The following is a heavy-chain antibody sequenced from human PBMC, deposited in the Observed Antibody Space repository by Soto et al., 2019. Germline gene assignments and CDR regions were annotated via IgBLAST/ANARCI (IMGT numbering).Heavy chain of an antibody. J-gene: IGHJ5*02. Sequence: GASVKVSCKASGGTFSSYAISWVRQAPGQGLEWMGGIIPIFGTANYAQKFQGRVTITADKSTSTAYMELSSLRSEDTAVYYCAREVMGITYWFDPWGQGTLVTVSS. D-gene: IGHD3-3*01. CDR2: IIPIFGTA. CDR3: AREVMGITYWFDP. V-gene: IGHV1-69*06. CDR1: GGTFSSYA.